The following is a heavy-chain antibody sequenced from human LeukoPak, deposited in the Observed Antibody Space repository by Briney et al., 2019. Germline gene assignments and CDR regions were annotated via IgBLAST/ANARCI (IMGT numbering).Heavy chain of an antibody. D-gene: IGHD1-26*01. CDR3: AREGWELLFDFDY. Sequence: GGSLRLSCAASGFTFSSYEMNWVRQAPGKGLEWVSYIETSGSTTYYAESVKGRFTISRDNAKNSLYLQMNSLRAEDTAVYYCAREGWELLFDFDYWGQGTLVTVSS. CDR2: IETSGSTT. J-gene: IGHJ4*02. V-gene: IGHV3-48*03. CDR1: GFTFSSYE.